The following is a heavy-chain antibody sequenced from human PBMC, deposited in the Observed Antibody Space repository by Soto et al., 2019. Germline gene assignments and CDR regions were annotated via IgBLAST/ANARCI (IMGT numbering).Heavy chain of an antibody. D-gene: IGHD2-2*01. J-gene: IGHJ4*02. CDR3: ARDRRVLGYCSSTSCHGTFDY. V-gene: IGHV1-3*01. CDR2: INAGNGNT. Sequence: ASVKVSCKASGYTFTSYAMHWVRQAPGQRLEWMGWINAGNGNTKYSQKFQGRVTITRDTSASTAYMELSSLRSEDTAVYYCARDRRVLGYCSSTSCHGTFDYRGQGTLVTVS. CDR1: GYTFTSYA.